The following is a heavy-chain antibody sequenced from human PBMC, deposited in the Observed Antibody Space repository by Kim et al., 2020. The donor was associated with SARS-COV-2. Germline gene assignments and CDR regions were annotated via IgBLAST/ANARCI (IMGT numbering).Heavy chain of an antibody. D-gene: IGHD3-10*01. Sequence: SETLSLTCTVSGGSISSSSYYWGWIRQPPGKGLEWIGSIYYSGSTYYNPSLKSRVTISVDTSKNQFSLKLSSVTAADTAVYYCARNIWFGEGPWGQGTLVTVSS. CDR3: ARNIWFGEGP. J-gene: IGHJ5*02. CDR1: GGSISSSSYY. V-gene: IGHV4-39*01. CDR2: IYYSGST.